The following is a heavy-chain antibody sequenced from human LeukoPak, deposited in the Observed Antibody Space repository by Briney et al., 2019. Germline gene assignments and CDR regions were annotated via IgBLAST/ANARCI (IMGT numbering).Heavy chain of an antibody. Sequence: GGSLRLSCAASGFTFSSYAMSWVRQAPGKGLEWVSAISGSGGSTYYADSVKGRFTISGDNSKNTLYLQMDSLRAEDTAVYYCAKASCSSTSCYLFSYYYYGMDVWGQGTTVTVSS. D-gene: IGHD2-2*01. CDR2: ISGSGGST. CDR3: AKASCSSTSCYLFSYYYYGMDV. J-gene: IGHJ6*02. CDR1: GFTFSSYA. V-gene: IGHV3-23*01.